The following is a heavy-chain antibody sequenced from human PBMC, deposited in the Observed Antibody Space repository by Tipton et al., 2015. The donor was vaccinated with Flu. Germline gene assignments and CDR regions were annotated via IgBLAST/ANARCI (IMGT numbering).Heavy chain of an antibody. Sequence: TLSLTCTVSGGSIRGYYWNWIRQFPGKGLEWIGFVYYTGSTNYKSSLKSRVTMSVDTSKSQLSLNLTSVTAADTAVYYCARDSRFSFGYDYYYGMDVWGQGTTVTVSS. CDR1: GGSIRGYY. CDR2: VYYTGST. J-gene: IGHJ6*02. V-gene: IGHV4-59*12. D-gene: IGHD5-18*01. CDR3: ARDSRFSFGYDYYYGMDV.